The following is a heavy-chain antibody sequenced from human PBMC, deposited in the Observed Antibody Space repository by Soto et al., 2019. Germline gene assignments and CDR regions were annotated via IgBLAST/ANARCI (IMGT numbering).Heavy chain of an antibody. D-gene: IGHD2-2*01. J-gene: IGHJ5*02. CDR1: GGSFSGYY. Sequence: SETLSLTCAVYGGSFSGYYWSWIRQPPGKGLEWIGEINHSGSTNYNPSLKSRVTISVDTSKNQFSLKLSSVTAADTAVYYCARMMGYCSSTSCYQDEGVNWFDPWGQGTLVTVSS. CDR2: INHSGST. V-gene: IGHV4-34*01. CDR3: ARMMGYCSSTSCYQDEGVNWFDP.